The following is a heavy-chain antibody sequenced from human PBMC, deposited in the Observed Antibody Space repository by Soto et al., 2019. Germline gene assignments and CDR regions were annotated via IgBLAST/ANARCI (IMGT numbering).Heavy chain of an antibody. V-gene: IGHV4-34*01. CDR1: GGSFSGYY. D-gene: IGHD6-19*01. J-gene: IGHJ5*02. CDR3: ARVNSSGWYLAA. CDR2: INHSGST. Sequence: QVQLQQWGAGLLKPSETLSLTCAVYGGSFSGYYWSWIRQPPGKGLEWIGEINHSGSTNYNPSLKSRVTISVDTSKNQFSLKLSSATAADTAVYYCARVNSSGWYLAAWGQGTLVTVSS.